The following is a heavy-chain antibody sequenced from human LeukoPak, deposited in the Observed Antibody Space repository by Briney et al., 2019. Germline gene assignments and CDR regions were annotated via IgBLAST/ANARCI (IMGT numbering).Heavy chain of an antibody. V-gene: IGHV3-23*01. D-gene: IGHD3-10*01. J-gene: IGHJ6*03. CDR1: GFTFSSYA. CDR3: AKVYVGAGSDYYYMDV. CDR2: IRGSGVST. Sequence: GGSLRLSCAGSGFTFSSYAMSWVRQAPGKGLEWVSGIRGSGVSTYYADSVKGRFTISRDNSKNTLYLQMNSLRAEDTAVYYCAKVYVGAGSDYYYMDVWGKGTTVTVSS.